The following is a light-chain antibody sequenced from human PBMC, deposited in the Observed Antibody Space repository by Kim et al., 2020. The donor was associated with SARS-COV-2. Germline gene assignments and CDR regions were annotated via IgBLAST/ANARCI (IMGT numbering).Light chain of an antibody. CDR1: QTISIY. Sequence: SASIGDRVTITCRASQTISIYLNWYQQKPGKAPNLLMYAASRLKSGVSSRFSGSGSGTDFSLTISSLQPEDFATYYCQQTYSTPWTFGQGTKVDIK. V-gene: IGKV1-39*01. J-gene: IGKJ1*01. CDR2: AAS. CDR3: QQTYSTPWT.